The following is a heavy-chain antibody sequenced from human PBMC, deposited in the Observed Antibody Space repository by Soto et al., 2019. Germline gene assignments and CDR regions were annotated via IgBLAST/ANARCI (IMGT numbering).Heavy chain of an antibody. CDR2: ISLEGGSI. V-gene: IGHV3-9*01. D-gene: IGHD5-12*01. CDR1: GFTFDDYA. Sequence: EVQLVESGGGLVQPGRSLRLSCAASGFTFDDYAMHWVRQAPGKGLEWVSGISLEGGSIVYADSVKGRFTISRDNAKNSLYLQMNSLRAEDTALYYCAKDHDDDFGYDLDYFNYWGQGTLVTVSS. J-gene: IGHJ4*02. CDR3: AKDHDDDFGYDLDYFNY.